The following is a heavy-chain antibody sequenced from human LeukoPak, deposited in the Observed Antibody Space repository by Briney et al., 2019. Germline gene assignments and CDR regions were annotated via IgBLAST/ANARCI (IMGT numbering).Heavy chain of an antibody. CDR1: GGSFSGCY. V-gene: IGHV4-34*01. CDR3: ARGLPLYYYGSGSYYKPFFDY. CDR2: INHSGST. J-gene: IGHJ4*02. Sequence: PSETLSLTCAVYGGSFSGCYWSWIRQPPGKGLEWIGEINHSGSTNYNPSLKSRVTISVDTSKNQFSLKLSSVTAADTAVYYCARGLPLYYYGSGSYYKPFFDYWGQGTLVTVSS. D-gene: IGHD3-10*01.